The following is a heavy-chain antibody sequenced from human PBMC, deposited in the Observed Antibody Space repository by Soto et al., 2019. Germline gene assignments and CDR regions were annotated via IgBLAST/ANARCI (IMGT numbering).Heavy chain of an antibody. V-gene: IGHV5-51*01. CDR3: ARQNDYVWGSYRSPLSSYYYYGMDV. CDR2: IYPGDSDT. CDR1: GYSFTSYW. D-gene: IGHD3-16*02. Sequence: GESLKISCKGSGYSFTSYWIGWVRQMPGKGLEWMGIIYPGDSDTRYSPSFQGQVTISADKSISTAYLQWSSLKASDTAMYYCARQNDYVWGSYRSPLSSYYYYGMDVWGQGTTVTVSS. J-gene: IGHJ6*02.